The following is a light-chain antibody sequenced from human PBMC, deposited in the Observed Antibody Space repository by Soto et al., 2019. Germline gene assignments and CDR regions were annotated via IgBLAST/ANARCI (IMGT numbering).Light chain of an antibody. V-gene: IGKV3-15*01. J-gene: IGKJ2*01. CDR3: QQYNKWPPFT. CDR1: QSVDNT. Sequence: EIVMTQSPATLSVSPGETATLSCRVSQSVDNTLAWYQQKPGQAPRLLIYDASTRATGIPARFSGSGSGTEFTLTISGLQSEDFAVYLCQQYNKWPPFTFGQGTKLQIK. CDR2: DAS.